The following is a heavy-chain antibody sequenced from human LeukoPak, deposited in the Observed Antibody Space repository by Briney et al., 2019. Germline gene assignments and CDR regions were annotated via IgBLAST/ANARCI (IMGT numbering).Heavy chain of an antibody. J-gene: IGHJ4*02. CDR3: ARGGIAVAGADY. V-gene: IGHV4-34*01. D-gene: IGHD6-19*01. CDR1: GGSFSGYY. Sequence: PSETLSLTCAVYGGSFSGYYWSWIRQPPGKGLEWIGEINHSGSTNYNPSLKSRVTISVDTSKNQFSLKLSSVTAAGTAVYYCARGGIAVAGADYWGQGTLVTVSS. CDR2: INHSGST.